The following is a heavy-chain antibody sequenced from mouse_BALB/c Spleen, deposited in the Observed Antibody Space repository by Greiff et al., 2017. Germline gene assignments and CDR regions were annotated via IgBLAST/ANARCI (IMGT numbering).Heavy chain of an antibody. CDR2: IRNKANGYTT. D-gene: IGHD2-2*01. V-gene: IGHV7-3*02. CDR1: GFTFTDYY. Sequence: DVQLVESGGGLVQPGGSLRLSCATSGFTFTDYYMSWVRQPPGKALEWLGFIRNKANGYTTEYSASVKGRFTISRDNSQSILYLQMNTLRAEDSATYYCSRDYGYDGTFGYWGHGTTLTVSS. CDR3: SRDYGYDGTFGY. J-gene: IGHJ2*01.